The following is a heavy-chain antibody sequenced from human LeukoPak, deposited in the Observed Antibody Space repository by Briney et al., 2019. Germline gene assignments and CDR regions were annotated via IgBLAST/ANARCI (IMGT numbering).Heavy chain of an antibody. CDR3: ARDKDYLFDI. V-gene: IGHV4-59*01. CDR1: GGSIRNFY. CDR2: IYYNGNT. D-gene: IGHD4/OR15-4a*01. Sequence: SETLSLTCTVSGGSIRNFYWSWIRQPPGKGLEWIGYIYYNGNTNYNPSLKSRVTISVDMSKNQISLKLSSVTAADTAVYYCARDKDYLFDIWGQGTMVTVSS. J-gene: IGHJ3*02.